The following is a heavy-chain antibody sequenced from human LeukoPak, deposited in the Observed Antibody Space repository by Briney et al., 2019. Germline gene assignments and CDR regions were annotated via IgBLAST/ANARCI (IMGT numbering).Heavy chain of an antibody. D-gene: IGHD1-26*01. CDR2: ISSSSSTI. CDR3: ARVGVGATND. CDR1: GFTFSSYS. V-gene: IGHV3-48*04. J-gene: IGHJ4*02. Sequence: GGSLRLSCAASGFTFSSYSMNWVRQAPGKGLEWVSYISSSSSTIYYADSVKGRFTISRDNAKNSLYLQMNSLRAEDTAVYYCARVGVGATNDWGQGTLVTVSS.